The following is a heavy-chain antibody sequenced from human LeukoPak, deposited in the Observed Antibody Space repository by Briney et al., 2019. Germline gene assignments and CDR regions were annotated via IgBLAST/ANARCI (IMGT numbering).Heavy chain of an antibody. D-gene: IGHD3-3*01. Sequence: PSETLSLTCTVSGGSISSYYWSWIRQPPGKGLEWIGYIYYSGSTNYNPSLKSRVTISVDTSKNQFSLKLSSVTAADTAVYYCARAMSDYDFWSGSAGAFDIWGQGTMVTVSS. J-gene: IGHJ3*02. CDR1: GGSISSYY. CDR2: IYYSGST. V-gene: IGHV4-59*01. CDR3: ARAMSDYDFWSGSAGAFDI.